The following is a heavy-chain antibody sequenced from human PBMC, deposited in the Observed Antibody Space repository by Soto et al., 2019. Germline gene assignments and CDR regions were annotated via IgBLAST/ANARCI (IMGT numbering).Heavy chain of an antibody. J-gene: IGHJ4*02. D-gene: IGHD1-1*01. Sequence: GGSLRLSCAASGFTFDDYAMHWVRQAPGKGLEWVSGISWNSGSIGYADSVKGRFTISRDNAKNSLYLQMNSLRAEDTALYYCAKDINPLKTGTFNYWGQGTLVTVSS. CDR1: GFTFDDYA. CDR3: AKDINPLKTGTFNY. CDR2: ISWNSGSI. V-gene: IGHV3-9*01.